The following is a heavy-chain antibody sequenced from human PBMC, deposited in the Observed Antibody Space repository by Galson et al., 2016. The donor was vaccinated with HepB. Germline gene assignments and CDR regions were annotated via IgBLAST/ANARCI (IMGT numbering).Heavy chain of an antibody. CDR2: AYWGDDK. CDR3: VPLMSTVTTGYFGP. D-gene: IGHD4-11*01. V-gene: IGHV2-5*04. J-gene: IGHJ5*02. Sequence: PALVKPTQSLTLTCTSSGFSINTEGMGVGWFRQPPGKAPEWLALAYWGDDKRYSPSLRSRLTITKDTSENQVVLTLANVDPVDTGTYYCVPLMSTVTTGYFGPWGQGTLVTVSS. CDR1: GFSINTEGMG.